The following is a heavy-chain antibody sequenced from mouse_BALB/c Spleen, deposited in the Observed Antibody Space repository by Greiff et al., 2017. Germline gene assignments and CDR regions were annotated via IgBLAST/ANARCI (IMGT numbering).Heavy chain of an antibody. D-gene: IGHD1-2*01. J-gene: IGHJ1*01. V-gene: IGHV5-17*02. CDR2: ISSGSSTT. CDR3: ARIHYYGYWYFDV. Sequence: EVMLVESGGGLVQPGGSRKLSCAASGFTFSSFGMHWVRQAPEKGLEWVAYISSGSSTTYYADTVKGRFTISRDNPKNTLFLQMTSLRSEDTAMYYCARIHYYGYWYFDVWGAGTTVTVSS. CDR1: GFTFSSFG.